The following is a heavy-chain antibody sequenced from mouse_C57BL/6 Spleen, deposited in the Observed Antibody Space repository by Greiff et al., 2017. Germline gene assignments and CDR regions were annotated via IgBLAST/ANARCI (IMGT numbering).Heavy chain of an antibody. J-gene: IGHJ3*01. CDR3: ARAGYQAWFAY. V-gene: IGHV5-17*01. D-gene: IGHD2-2*01. Sequence: EVQVVESGGGLVKPGGSLKLSCAASGFTFSDYGMHWVRQAPEKGLEWVAYISSGSSTIYYADTVKGRFTISRDNAKNTLFLQMTSLRSEDTAMYYCARAGYQAWFAYWGQGTLVTVSA. CDR2: ISSGSSTI. CDR1: GFTFSDYG.